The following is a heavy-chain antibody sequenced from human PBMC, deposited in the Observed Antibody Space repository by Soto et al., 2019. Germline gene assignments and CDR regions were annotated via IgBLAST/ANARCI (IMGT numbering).Heavy chain of an antibody. J-gene: IGHJ6*02. V-gene: IGHV3-66*01. CDR1: GFDASVNF. Sequence: GGSLRLSCAASGFDASVNFMTWVRQAPGRGLEWVSTINNAGSTFYADSVKGRFTISGDNSKNTLYLQMNSLRVEDTAMYYCVRENYYYGMDVWGQGTAVTGS. CDR3: VRENYYYGMDV. CDR2: INNAGST.